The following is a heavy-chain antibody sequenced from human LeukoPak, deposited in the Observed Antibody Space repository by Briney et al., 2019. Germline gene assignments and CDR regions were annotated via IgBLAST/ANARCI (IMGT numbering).Heavy chain of an antibody. D-gene: IGHD5-24*01. CDR3: AKVGPDGYYGMDV. CDR2: ISYDGSNK. CDR1: XFTFSXYG. J-gene: IGHJ6*02. Sequence: RXXCAXSXFTFSXYGMHWVRQAPGKGLEWVAVISYDGSNKYYADSVKGRFTISRDNSKNTPYLQMNSLRAEDTAVYYCAKVGPDGYYGMDVWGQGTTVTVSS. V-gene: IGHV3-30*18.